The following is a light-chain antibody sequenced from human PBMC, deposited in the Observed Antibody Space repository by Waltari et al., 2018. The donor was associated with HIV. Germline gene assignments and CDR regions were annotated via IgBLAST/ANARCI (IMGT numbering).Light chain of an antibody. J-gene: IGKJ1*01. CDR2: AAS. Sequence: AIQMTQSPSSLSASVGDRVTITCRASQGNRNDLGWYQQKPGKAPKLLIYAASSLQSGVPSRFSGSGSGTDFTLTISILQPEDFATYYCLQDYNYPRTFGQGTKVEIK. V-gene: IGKV1-6*01. CDR3: LQDYNYPRT. CDR1: QGNRND.